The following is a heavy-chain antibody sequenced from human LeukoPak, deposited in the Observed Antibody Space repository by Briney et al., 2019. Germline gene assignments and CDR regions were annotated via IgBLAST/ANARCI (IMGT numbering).Heavy chain of an antibody. V-gene: IGHV1-8*03. D-gene: IGHD6-13*01. Sequence: ASVKVSCKASGYTFTSYGINWVRQATGQGLEWMGWMNPNSGNTGYAQKFQGRVTITRNTSISTAYMELSSLRSEDTAVYYCARYSSSWIGYCYMDVWGKGTTVTVSS. J-gene: IGHJ6*03. CDR3: ARYSSSWIGYCYMDV. CDR1: GYTFTSYG. CDR2: MNPNSGNT.